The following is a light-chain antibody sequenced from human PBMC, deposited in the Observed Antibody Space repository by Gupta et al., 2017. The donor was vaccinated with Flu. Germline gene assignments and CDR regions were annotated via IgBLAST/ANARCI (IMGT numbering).Light chain of an antibody. J-gene: IGLJ3*02. CDR3: SSYTSDDTWV. Sequence: VTISCTGTSNDVGSDYGVSWYQQAPGTAHNLIVYEVSRRPAGVPDRLSGSKAGNTASLTISGRQQEDEADYYCSSYTSDDTWVFGGGTKLTVL. CDR2: EVS. CDR1: SNDVGSDYG. V-gene: IGLV2-18*02.